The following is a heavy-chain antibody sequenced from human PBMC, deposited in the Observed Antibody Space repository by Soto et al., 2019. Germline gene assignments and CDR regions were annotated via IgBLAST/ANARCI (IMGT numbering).Heavy chain of an antibody. CDR2: IYYSGST. J-gene: IGHJ3*02. V-gene: IGHV4-39*01. Sequence: QLQLQESGPGLVKPSETMSLTCTVTGGYISSSSYYWGWIRQPPGKGMEWMGSIYYSGSTYYHPSPKNRVTIAVETSRNQFSLQLSAVTAAATAVYYCARRPRRGYSYGYALAIWGQGTMVTVS. D-gene: IGHD5-18*01. CDR1: GGYISSSSYY. CDR3: ARRPRRGYSYGYALAI.